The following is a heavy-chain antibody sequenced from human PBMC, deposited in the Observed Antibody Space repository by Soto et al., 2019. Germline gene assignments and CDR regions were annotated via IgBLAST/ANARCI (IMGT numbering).Heavy chain of an antibody. CDR3: ADSVDATAWFDP. J-gene: IGHJ5*02. CDR2: IKSEPHGGTT. Sequence: EVQLVESGGGLVKPGGSLRLTCAASGFIFSNAWMNWVRQAPGKGLEWVGRIKSEPHGGTTDYAAPVKGRFTISRDDSKDPLYLQMNSLKTEDTAVYYCADSVDATAWFDPWGQVTLVTVSS. CDR1: GFIFSNAW. D-gene: IGHD5-12*01. V-gene: IGHV3-15*07.